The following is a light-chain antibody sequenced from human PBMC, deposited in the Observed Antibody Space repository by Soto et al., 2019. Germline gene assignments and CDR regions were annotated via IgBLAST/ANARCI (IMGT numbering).Light chain of an antibody. CDR1: SSDVGGNNH. CDR3: TSYTIKRSWV. CDR2: EVT. Sequence: QSVLTQPASVTGSPGQSITISCTGTSSDVGGNNHVSWYQQYPGTAPKLMIYEVTDRPSGVSDRFSGSKSGNTASLTISGLQPEDEADYYCTSYTIKRSWVFGGGTKVTVL. V-gene: IGLV2-14*01. J-gene: IGLJ3*02.